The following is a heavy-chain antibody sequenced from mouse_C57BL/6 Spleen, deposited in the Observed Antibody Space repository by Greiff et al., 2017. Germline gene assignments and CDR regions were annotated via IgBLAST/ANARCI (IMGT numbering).Heavy chain of an antibody. CDR1: GFTFSNYW. CDR3: SSGHYYGSSYWYFDV. D-gene: IGHD1-1*01. CDR2: IRLKSDNYAT. J-gene: IGHJ1*03. Sequence: EVQVVESGGGLVQPGGSMKLSCVASGFTFSNYWMNWVRQSPEKGLEWVAQIRLKSDNYATHYAESVKGRFTISRDDSKSSVYLQMNNLRAEDTGIYYCSSGHYYGSSYWYFDVGGTGTTVTVSS. V-gene: IGHV6-3*01.